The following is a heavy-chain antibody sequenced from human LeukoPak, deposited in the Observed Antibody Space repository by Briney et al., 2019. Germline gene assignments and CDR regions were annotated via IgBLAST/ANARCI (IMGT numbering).Heavy chain of an antibody. V-gene: IGHV3-30-3*01. D-gene: IGHD3-22*01. Sequence: GGSLRLSCAASGFTFSSYAMHWVRQAPGKGLEWVAVISYDGSNKYYADSVKGRFTISRDNSKNTLYLQMNSLRAEDTALYYCAKGTYYYDSSGYYYDYWGQGTLVTVSS. CDR1: GFTFSSYA. CDR2: ISYDGSNK. J-gene: IGHJ4*02. CDR3: AKGTYYYDSSGYYYDY.